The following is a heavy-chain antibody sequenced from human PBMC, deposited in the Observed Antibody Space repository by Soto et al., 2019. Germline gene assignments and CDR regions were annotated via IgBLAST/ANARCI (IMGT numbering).Heavy chain of an antibody. CDR2: INHSGST. D-gene: IGHD6-13*01. V-gene: IGHV4-34*01. CDR3: AINAPGVRAAAGKVYDY. CDR1: GGSFSGYY. J-gene: IGHJ4*02. Sequence: SETLSLTCAVYGGSFSGYYWSWIRQPPGKGLEWIGEINHSGSTNYNPSLKSRVTISVDTSKNQFSLKLSSVTAADTAVYYCAINAPGVRAAAGKVYDYWGQGTLVTVSS.